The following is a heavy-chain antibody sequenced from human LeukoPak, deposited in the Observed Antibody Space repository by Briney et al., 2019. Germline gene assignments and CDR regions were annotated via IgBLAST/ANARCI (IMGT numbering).Heavy chain of an antibody. CDR3: ARARDYYGSGSYGIDY. CDR1: GGYISNYY. Sequence: SETLSLTCTVSGGYISNYYWSWIRQPPGKGLEWIGYIHYSGSTDYNPSLKSRVTISEDTSKNQFSLKLTSVTAADTAVYYCARARDYYGSGSYGIDYWGQGTLVTVSS. CDR2: IHYSGST. D-gene: IGHD3-10*01. V-gene: IGHV4-59*01. J-gene: IGHJ4*02.